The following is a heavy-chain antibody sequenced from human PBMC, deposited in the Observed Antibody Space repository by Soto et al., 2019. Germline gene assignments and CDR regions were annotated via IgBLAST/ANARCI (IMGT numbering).Heavy chain of an antibody. CDR1: GGSFSGYY. J-gene: IGHJ6*02. CDR3: SRAVGGYSYGYSYYYYGMDV. V-gene: IGHV4-34*01. D-gene: IGHD5-18*01. CDR2: INHSGSTT. Sequence: SETLSLTCAVYGGSFSGYYWSWIRQPPGKGLEWIGEINHSGSTTKYNPSLKSRVTISVDTSKNQFSLKLTSVTAADTAVYYCSRAVGGYSYGYSYYYYGMDVWGQGTTVTVSS.